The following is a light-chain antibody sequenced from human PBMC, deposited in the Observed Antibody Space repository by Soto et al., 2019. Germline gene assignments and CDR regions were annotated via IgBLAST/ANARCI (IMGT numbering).Light chain of an antibody. CDR1: SSNIGAGYD. V-gene: IGLV1-40*01. CDR3: QSYDSSLSGSV. J-gene: IGLJ1*01. Sequence: QSVLTQPPSVSGAPGQRVTISCTGSSSNIGAGYDVHWYQQLPGTAPKLLIFININRPSGVPDRFSGSKSGTSASLAITGLRAEDEADYYCQSYDSSLSGSVFGTGTKVTV. CDR2: INI.